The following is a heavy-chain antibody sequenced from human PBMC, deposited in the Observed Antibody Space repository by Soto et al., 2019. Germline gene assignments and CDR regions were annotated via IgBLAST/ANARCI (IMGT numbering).Heavy chain of an antibody. CDR1: GGSFSSGSYY. J-gene: IGHJ4*02. CDR2: IYYSGST. V-gene: IGHV4-61*01. Sequence: ETLSLTCTVSGGSFSSGSYYWSWIRQPPGKGLEWIGYIYYSGSTNYNPSLKSRVTISVDTSKNQFSLKLSSVTAADTAVYYCVRDPFDEIVGLDYWGKGTVVPVSS. CDR3: VRDPFDEIVGLDY. D-gene: IGHD3-22*01.